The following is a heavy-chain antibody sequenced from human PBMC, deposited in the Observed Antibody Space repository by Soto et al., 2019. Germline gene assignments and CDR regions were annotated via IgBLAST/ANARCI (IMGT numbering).Heavy chain of an antibody. Sequence: GALRLSCAASGFTFSDYYMSWIRQAPGKGLEWVSYFSSSGASIYSAGSVKGRFTISRDNAENSLSLQMNSLRAEDTAVYYCVRGGWSSSGGIAASWGQGTLVTVSS. J-gene: IGHJ5*02. V-gene: IGHV3-11*01. D-gene: IGHD6-13*01. CDR1: GFTFSDYY. CDR2: FSSSGASI. CDR3: VRGGWSSSGGIAAS.